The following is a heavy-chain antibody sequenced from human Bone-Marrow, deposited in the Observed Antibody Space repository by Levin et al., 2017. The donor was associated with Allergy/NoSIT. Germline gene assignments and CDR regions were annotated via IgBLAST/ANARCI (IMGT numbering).Heavy chain of an antibody. Sequence: PSETLSLTCTVSGGSISSSSYYWGRIRQPPGKGLEWIGSINYNGGTYYNPSLKSRVTISVDTSKNQFSLKLSSVTAADTAVYYCTRSTYYHFWSGFYFDYWGQGTLVTVSS. CDR3: TRSTYYHFWSGFYFDY. CDR1: GGSISSSSYY. V-gene: IGHV4-39*01. J-gene: IGHJ4*02. D-gene: IGHD3-3*01. CDR2: INYNGGT.